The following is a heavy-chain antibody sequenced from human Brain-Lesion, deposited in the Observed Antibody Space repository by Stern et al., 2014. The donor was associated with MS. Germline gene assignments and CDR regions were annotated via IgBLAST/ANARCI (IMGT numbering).Heavy chain of an antibody. V-gene: IGHV4-39*01. J-gene: IGHJ4*02. CDR3: ARHQLGYGYAYLRY. Sequence: VQLVESGPGLVKPSDTLSLTCSVSGDSLSSSTFYWGWIRQPPGKGPEWIGSVYYSGNTYYHPSLKSRLTISGDTSKNQFPLSLPSWTAADTAVYYCARHQLGYGYAYLRYWGQGTLVTVSS. D-gene: IGHD5-18*01. CDR1: GDSLSSSTFY. CDR2: VYYSGNT.